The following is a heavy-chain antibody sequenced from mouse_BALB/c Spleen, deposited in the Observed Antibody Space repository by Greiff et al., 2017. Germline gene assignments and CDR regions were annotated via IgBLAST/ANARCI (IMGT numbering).Heavy chain of an antibody. Sequence: VQLKESGPELVKPGASVKISCKASGYTFTDYYMNWVKQSHGKSLEWIGLVNPNNGGISYNQKFKGKATLTVDKSSSTAYMELRSLTSEDSAVYYCAKGFDYWGQGTTLTVSS. J-gene: IGHJ2*01. CDR1: GYTFTDYY. V-gene: IGHV1-26*01. CDR3: AKGFDY. CDR2: VNPNNGGI.